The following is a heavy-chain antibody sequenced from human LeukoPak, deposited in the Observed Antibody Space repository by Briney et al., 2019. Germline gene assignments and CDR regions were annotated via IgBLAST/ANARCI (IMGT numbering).Heavy chain of an antibody. CDR2: IKSDGST. CDR1: GFTFSSYW. D-gene: IGHD3-22*01. J-gene: IGHJ1*01. V-gene: IGHV3-74*01. Sequence: GGSLRLSCAASGFTFSSYWMHWVRQPPGNGLVWVLRIKSDGSTRYADSVKGRFTISRDNAKNTVSLQMNSLRAEDTGVYYCARAPSEIGGYYPEYFRHWGQGTLVTVSP. CDR3: ARAPSEIGGYYPEYFRH.